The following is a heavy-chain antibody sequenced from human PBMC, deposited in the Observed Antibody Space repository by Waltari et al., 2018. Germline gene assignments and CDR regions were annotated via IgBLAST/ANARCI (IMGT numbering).Heavy chain of an antibody. CDR1: GDSLSGNAW. D-gene: IGHD2-15*01. J-gene: IGHJ4*02. V-gene: IGHV4-4*02. Sequence: QVQLQESGPGLVKPSGTLSVTCAVSGDSLSGNAWWSWVRQPPGKDLEWIGQIHGSGKTNYKPSLESRVTVSRDTSNNQFSLKLASATAADTAVYYCARDRGRGLYLDSWGQGTLVTVSP. CDR2: IHGSGKT. CDR3: ARDRGRGLYLDS.